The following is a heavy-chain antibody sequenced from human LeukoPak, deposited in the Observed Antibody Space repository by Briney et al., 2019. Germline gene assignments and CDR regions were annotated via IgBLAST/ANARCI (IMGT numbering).Heavy chain of an antibody. V-gene: IGHV3-66*01. J-gene: IGHJ4*02. CDR2: IYSGGST. Sequence: PGGSLRLSCAASGFTVSSNYMSWVRQAPGKGLEWVSFIYSGGSTYYADSVKGRFTLSRDNSKNTLYLQMNRLRAEDTAVYYCARGENNYGYYYFDYWGQGTLVTVSS. D-gene: IGHD5-18*01. CDR1: GFTVSSNY. CDR3: ARGENNYGYYYFDY.